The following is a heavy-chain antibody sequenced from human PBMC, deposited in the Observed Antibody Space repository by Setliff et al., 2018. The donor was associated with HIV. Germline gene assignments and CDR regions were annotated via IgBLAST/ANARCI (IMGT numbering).Heavy chain of an antibody. Sequence: PGGSLRLSCAASGFIFDDYAMHWVRQTPGRGLEWVAYISSSASSIYYADSVKGRFIVSRDNIKNRLFLQMNSLTAEDTAVYYCARVRSGSYSPSDYWGQGTLVTVSS. D-gene: IGHD1-26*01. CDR1: GFIFDDYA. J-gene: IGHJ4*02. V-gene: IGHV3-48*03. CDR3: ARVRSGSYSPSDY. CDR2: ISSSASSI.